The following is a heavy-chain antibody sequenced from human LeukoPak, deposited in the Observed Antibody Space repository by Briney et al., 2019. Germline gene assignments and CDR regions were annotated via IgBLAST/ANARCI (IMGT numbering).Heavy chain of an antibody. CDR3: ARGRDFWSGYYTGYYYYYMDV. CDR2: INHSGST. J-gene: IGHJ6*03. D-gene: IGHD3-3*01. CDR1: GGSFSGYY. Sequence: KPSETLSLTCAVYGGSFSGYYWSWIRQPPGKGLEWIGEINHSGSTNYNPSLKSRVTTSVDTSKNQFSLKLSSVTAADTAVYYCARGRDFWSGYYTGYYYYYMDVWGKGTTVTVSS. V-gene: IGHV4-34*01.